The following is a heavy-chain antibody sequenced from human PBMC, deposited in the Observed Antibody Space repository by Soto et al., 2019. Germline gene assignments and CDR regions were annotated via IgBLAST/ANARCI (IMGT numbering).Heavy chain of an antibody. Sequence: QAQLVQSGGEVKKPGASVKVSCKASGYDFTSYGINWVRQAPGQGLEWLGWISGYDGYTNYAQILQGRVSMTTDTSTKTPYMEVRSLRSDDTAIYYCARGGYFDSSGCRNYHNYGMNVWGQGTTVAVSS. CDR1: GYDFTSYG. D-gene: IGHD6-19*01. CDR3: ARGGYFDSSGCRNYHNYGMNV. V-gene: IGHV1-18*01. CDR2: ISGYDGYT. J-gene: IGHJ6*02.